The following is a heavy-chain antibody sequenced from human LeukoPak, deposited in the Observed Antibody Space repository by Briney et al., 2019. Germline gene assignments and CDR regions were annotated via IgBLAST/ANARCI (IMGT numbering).Heavy chain of an antibody. Sequence: GGSLRLSCAASGFTFSSYAMSWVRQAPGKGLEWVSYITTSGSTIYYADSVKGRFTISRDNAKNSLYLQMNSLRAEDTAVYYCARGRYCSGGTCYSGAGGFDYWGQGTLVTVSS. CDR3: ARGRYCSGGTCYSGAGGFDY. V-gene: IGHV3-48*04. CDR1: GFTFSSYA. J-gene: IGHJ4*02. D-gene: IGHD2-15*01. CDR2: ITTSGSTI.